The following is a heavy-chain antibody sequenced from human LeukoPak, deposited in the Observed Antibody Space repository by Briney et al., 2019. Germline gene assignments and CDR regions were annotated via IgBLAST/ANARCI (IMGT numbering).Heavy chain of an antibody. D-gene: IGHD3-10*01. CDR2: ISGSGGST. Sequence: AGGSLRLSCAASGFTFSSYAMSWVRQAPGKGLEWVSAISGSGGSTYYADSVKGRFTISRDNSKNTLYLQMNSLRAEDTAVYYCAFVRGFRVGSFDYWGQGTLVTVSS. V-gene: IGHV3-23*01. CDR3: AFVRGFRVGSFDY. J-gene: IGHJ4*02. CDR1: GFTFSSYA.